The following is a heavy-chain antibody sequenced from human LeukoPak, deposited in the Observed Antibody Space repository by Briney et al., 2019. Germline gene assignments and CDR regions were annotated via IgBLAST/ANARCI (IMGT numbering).Heavy chain of an antibody. D-gene: IGHD2-21*02. J-gene: IGHJ4*02. CDR2: IGSTGGT. CDR3: AKRDTYLFEY. V-gene: IGHV3-23*01. CDR1: GFTFYIYA. Sequence: PGGSLRLYCAASGFTFYIYAMGWVGQGPGKGLEWVSTIGSTGGTYYADSVKGRFTISRDSSKNTLYLQMNSLRADDTAVYCCAKRDTYLFEYRGQGNLVTVSS.